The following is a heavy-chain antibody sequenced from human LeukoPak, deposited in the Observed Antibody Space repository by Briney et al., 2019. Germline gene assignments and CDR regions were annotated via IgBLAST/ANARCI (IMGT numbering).Heavy chain of an antibody. CDR3: AREGSGSYISLDY. J-gene: IGHJ4*02. Sequence: GGSLRLSCAASGFTFSNYGMSWVRQAPGKGLEWVSSISGSGGTTYYADSVKGRFTISRDNSKNTLYLQMNSLRAEDTAVYYCAREGSGSYISLDYWGQGTLVTVSS. CDR2: ISGSGGTT. D-gene: IGHD1-26*01. CDR1: GFTFSNYG. V-gene: IGHV3-23*01.